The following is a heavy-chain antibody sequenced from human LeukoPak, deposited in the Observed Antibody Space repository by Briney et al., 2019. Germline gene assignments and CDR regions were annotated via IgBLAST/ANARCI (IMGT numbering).Heavy chain of an antibody. CDR2: ISAYNGNT. CDR3: ARYYAVAAAYDY. J-gene: IGHJ4*02. Sequence: ASVKVSCKASGYTFTNYGISWVRQAPGQALEWMGWISAYNGNTNYAQKLQGRVTMTSDTSTSTAYMELRSLRSDDTAVYYCARYYAVAAAYDYWGQGTLVTVSS. CDR1: GYTFTNYG. V-gene: IGHV1-18*01. D-gene: IGHD6-13*01.